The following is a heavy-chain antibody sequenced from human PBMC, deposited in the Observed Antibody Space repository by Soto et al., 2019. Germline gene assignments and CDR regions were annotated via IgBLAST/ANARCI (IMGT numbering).Heavy chain of an antibody. Sequence: PSETLSLTCAVSGGSISSSNWWSWVRQPPGKGLEWIGEIYHSGSTNYNPSLKSRVTISVDKSKNQFSLKLSSVTAADTAVYYCARFPYYDFWSGYYQDYWRQGTLVTVSS. CDR1: GGSISSSNW. V-gene: IGHV4-4*02. CDR2: IYHSGST. J-gene: IGHJ4*02. D-gene: IGHD3-3*01. CDR3: ARFPYYDFWSGYYQDY.